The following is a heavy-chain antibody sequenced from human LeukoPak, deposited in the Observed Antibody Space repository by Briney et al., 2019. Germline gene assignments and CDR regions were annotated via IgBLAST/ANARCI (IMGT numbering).Heavy chain of an antibody. D-gene: IGHD6-25*01. CDR3: AGSNVDRGSSDY. CDR2: INHSGST. J-gene: IGHJ4*02. Sequence: SETLSLTCAVYGGSFSGYYWSWIRQPPGKGLEWIGEINHSGSTNYNPSLKSRVTISVDTSKNQFSLKLSSVTAADTAVYYCAGSNVDRGSSDYWGQGTLVTVSS. V-gene: IGHV4-34*01. CDR1: GGSFSGYY.